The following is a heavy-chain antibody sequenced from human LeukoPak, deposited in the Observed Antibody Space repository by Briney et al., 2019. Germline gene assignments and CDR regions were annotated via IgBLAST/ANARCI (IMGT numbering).Heavy chain of an antibody. CDR2: IYGDGRT. Sequence: PGGSLRLSCVVSGFSVSNNYIIWVHQAPGYGLERVSVIYGDGRTSHSASVRGRFTISRDNSKNIVSLQMNNLRAEDTAVYYCARGRGLGVVSPYFDYWDQGTLVTVSS. J-gene: IGHJ4*02. V-gene: IGHV3-53*01. D-gene: IGHD3-3*01. CDR1: GFSVSNNY. CDR3: ARGRGLGVVSPYFDY.